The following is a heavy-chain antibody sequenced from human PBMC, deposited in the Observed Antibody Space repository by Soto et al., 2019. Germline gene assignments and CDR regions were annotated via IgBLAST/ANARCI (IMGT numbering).Heavy chain of an antibody. V-gene: IGHV3-23*01. CDR2: ISGSGGST. CDR3: AEDLSTSRTGTTSPNYYYYGMDV. Sequence: GGSLRLSCAASGFTFSSYAMSWVRQAPGKGLEWVSAISGSGGSTYYADSVKGRFTISRDNSKNTLYLQMNSLRAEDTAVYYCAEDLSTSRTGTTSPNYYYYGMDVWGQGTTVTVSS. J-gene: IGHJ6*02. CDR1: GFTFSSYA. D-gene: IGHD1-7*01.